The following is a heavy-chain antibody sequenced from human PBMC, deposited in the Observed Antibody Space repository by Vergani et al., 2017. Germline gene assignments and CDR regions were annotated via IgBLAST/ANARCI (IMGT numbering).Heavy chain of an antibody. Sequence: QVQLVESGGGVVQPGGSLRLSCAASGFTFSSYGMHWVRQAPGKGLEWVAFIRYDGSNKYYADSVKGRFTISRDNSKTSLYLQMNSLRAEDTAVYYCARDLIRSIAAAGRDNNWFDPWGQGTLVTVSS. CDR2: IRYDGSNK. V-gene: IGHV3-30*02. CDR3: ARDLIRSIAAAGRDNNWFDP. D-gene: IGHD6-13*01. CDR1: GFTFSSYG. J-gene: IGHJ5*02.